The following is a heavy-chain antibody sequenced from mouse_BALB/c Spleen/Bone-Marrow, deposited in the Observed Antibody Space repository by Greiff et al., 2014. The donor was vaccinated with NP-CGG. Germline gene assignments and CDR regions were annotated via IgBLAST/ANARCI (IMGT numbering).Heavy chain of an antibody. CDR2: IHYSGTT. Sequence: EVKLVESGPDLVKPSQSLSPTCTVTGYSITSDYSWHWIRQFPGNKLEWMGYIHYSGTTVYNPSLKSRISFTRDTSNNQFFLQLNSVTTEDTATYYCARFAGTPYTMDYWGQGTSVTVSS. D-gene: IGHD4-1*01. V-gene: IGHV3-1*02. CDR3: ARFAGTPYTMDY. CDR1: GYSITSDYS. J-gene: IGHJ4*01.